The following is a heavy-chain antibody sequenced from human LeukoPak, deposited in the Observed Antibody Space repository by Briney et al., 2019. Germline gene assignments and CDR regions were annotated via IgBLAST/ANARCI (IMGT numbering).Heavy chain of an antibody. CDR1: GFTFSSYN. V-gene: IGHV3-48*02. CDR2: ISTSSSTT. D-gene: IGHD3-10*01. CDR3: VRGSGSYYDY. Sequence: PGGSLRLSCAASGFTFSSYNMNWVRQAPGKGLEWVSYISTSSSTTYYADSVKGRFTLSRDNAKNSLYLQMNSLRDEDTAVYYCVRGSGSYYDYWGQGTLVTVSS. J-gene: IGHJ4*02.